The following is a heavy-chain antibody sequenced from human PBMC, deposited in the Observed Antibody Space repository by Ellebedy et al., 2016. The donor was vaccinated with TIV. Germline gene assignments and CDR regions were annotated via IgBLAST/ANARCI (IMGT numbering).Heavy chain of an antibody. D-gene: IGHD6-19*01. CDR1: GFTFSDYS. J-gene: IGHJ4*02. Sequence: GESLKISXAASGFTFSDYSMNWVRQAPGKGLQWLSSISSSSSYIYYADSVKGRFTISRDNAKNSVYLQMNNLRAEDTAVYYCARALGSGPCYWGQGTLVTVSS. CDR3: ARALGSGPCY. V-gene: IGHV3-21*01. CDR2: ISSSSSYI.